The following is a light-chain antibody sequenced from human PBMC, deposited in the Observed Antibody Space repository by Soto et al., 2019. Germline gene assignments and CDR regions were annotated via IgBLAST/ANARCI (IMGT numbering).Light chain of an antibody. Sequence: DIQMTQSPSSLSASVGDRITITCRASQDITTSLVWFQLKPEKAPKSLIYAASRLLSGVPSKFSGSGSGTDFTLTISSLQPEDFATYYCQQYKDYPLTFGGGTRVEIK. V-gene: IGKV1-16*02. CDR1: QDITTS. J-gene: IGKJ4*01. CDR3: QQYKDYPLT. CDR2: AAS.